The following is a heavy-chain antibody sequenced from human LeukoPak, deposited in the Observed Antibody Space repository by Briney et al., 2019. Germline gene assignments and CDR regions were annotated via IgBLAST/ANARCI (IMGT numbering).Heavy chain of an antibody. V-gene: IGHV1-18*01. CDR3: ARGSSSWYDN. CDR2: ISPYNGNT. CDR1: GYTFTSYG. Sequence: GASVKVSCKASGYTFTSYGISWVRQAPGQGLEWMGWISPYNGNTNFVQKLQGRVTMTTDTSTSTAYMELRSLGSDDTAVYYCARGSSSWYDNWGQGTLVTVSS. D-gene: IGHD6-13*01. J-gene: IGHJ4*02.